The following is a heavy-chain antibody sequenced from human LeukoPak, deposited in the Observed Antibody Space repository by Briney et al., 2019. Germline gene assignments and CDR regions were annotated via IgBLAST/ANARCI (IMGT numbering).Heavy chain of an antibody. Sequence: GESLKISCQGSGYSFTSYWIGWVRPMPGKGLEWMGIIYPGDSDTRYSPSFQGQVTISADKSISTAYLQWSSLKASDTAMYYCARHGLLGDSSGSPDWFDPWGQGTLATVSS. CDR2: IYPGDSDT. CDR3: ARHGLLGDSSGSPDWFDP. CDR1: GYSFTSYW. V-gene: IGHV5-51*01. D-gene: IGHD3-22*01. J-gene: IGHJ5*02.